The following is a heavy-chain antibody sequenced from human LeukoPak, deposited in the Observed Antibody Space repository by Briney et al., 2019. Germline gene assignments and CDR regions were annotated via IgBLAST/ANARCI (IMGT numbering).Heavy chain of an antibody. CDR3: AKDHPYYDSTGYYFDY. D-gene: IGHD3-22*01. CDR1: GFTFSSYG. V-gene: IGHV3-23*01. J-gene: IGHJ4*02. Sequence: GGSLRLSCAASGFTFSSYGMSWVRQAPGKGLEWVSVISGSGGGTYYADSVKGRFTISRDNSNNTLYLQMNSLRAEDTAVYYCAKDHPYYDSTGYYFDYWGQGTLVTVSS. CDR2: ISGSGGGT.